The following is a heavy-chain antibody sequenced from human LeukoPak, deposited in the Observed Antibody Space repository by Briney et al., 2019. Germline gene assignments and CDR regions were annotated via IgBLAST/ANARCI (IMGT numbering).Heavy chain of an antibody. J-gene: IGHJ4*02. CDR2: VWYDGSNK. CDR1: GFTFSSYG. V-gene: IGHV3-33*01. CDR3: ARDKAYCGGDCWEANFFDY. D-gene: IGHD2-21*02. Sequence: GGSLRLSCAASGFTFSSYGMHWVRQAPGKGLEWVAVVWYDGSNKYYADSVKGRFTISRDNSKNTLYLQMNSLRAEDTAVYYCARDKAYCGGDCWEANFFDYWGQGTLVTVSS.